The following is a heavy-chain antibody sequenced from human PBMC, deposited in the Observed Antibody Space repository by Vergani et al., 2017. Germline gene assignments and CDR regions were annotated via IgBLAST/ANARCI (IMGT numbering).Heavy chain of an antibody. V-gene: IGHV3-30*02. CDR1: GFTFSSYG. CDR3: AKDGYDILTGPYGMDV. Sequence: QVQLVESGGGVVQPGRYLSLYCAASGFTFSSYGMHWVRQAPGKGLEWVAFIRYDGSNKYYADSVKGRFTISRDNSKNTLYLQMTSLRAEDTAVYYCAKDGYDILTGPYGMDVWGQGTTVTVSS. D-gene: IGHD3-9*01. CDR2: IRYDGSNK. J-gene: IGHJ6*02.